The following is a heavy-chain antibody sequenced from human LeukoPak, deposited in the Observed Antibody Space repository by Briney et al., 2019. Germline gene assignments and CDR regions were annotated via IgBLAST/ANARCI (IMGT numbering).Heavy chain of an antibody. CDR3: AKGDIVVESGGGKFYPLDAFDI. J-gene: IGHJ3*02. V-gene: IGHV3-30*18. Sequence: GGSLRLSCAASGFTFNTYGIHWVRQAPGEGLEWVAVISYDGSNKYYADSVKGRFTISRDNSKNTLHLQMNSLRTEDTAVYYCAKGDIVVESGGGKFYPLDAFDIWGQGTMVTVSS. D-gene: IGHD2-2*01. CDR1: GFTFNTYG. CDR2: ISYDGSNK.